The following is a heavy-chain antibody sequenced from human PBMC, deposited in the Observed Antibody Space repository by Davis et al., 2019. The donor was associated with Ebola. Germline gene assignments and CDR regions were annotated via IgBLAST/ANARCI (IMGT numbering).Heavy chain of an antibody. V-gene: IGHV1-3*01. CDR3: ARGLGGSGTYHF. CDR1: GYTFTTYA. J-gene: IGHJ4*02. D-gene: IGHD3-10*01. CDR2: INGGTCDS. Sequence: ASVKVSCKASGYTFTTYAIHWVRQAPGQRPEWVGWINGGTCDSKSSQKFQARVTFTRDTSATTVYMEVNNLTSEDTAVYYCARGLGGSGTYHFWGQGTLVTVSS.